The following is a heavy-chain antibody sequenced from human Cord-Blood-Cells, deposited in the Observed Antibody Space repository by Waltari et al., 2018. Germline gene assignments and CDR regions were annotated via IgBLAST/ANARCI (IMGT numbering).Heavy chain of an antibody. Sequence: QVQLVQSGAEVKKPGASVKISCKASGYTFTSYDITWVRQATGQGLEWMGWMNPNSGNTGYAQKFQGRVTMTRNTSISTAYMELSSLRSEDTAVYYCARGPYGSGSYAFDIWGQGTMVTVSS. CDR1: GYTFTSYD. CDR3: ARGPYGSGSYAFDI. J-gene: IGHJ3*02. D-gene: IGHD3-10*01. V-gene: IGHV1-8*01. CDR2: MNPNSGNT.